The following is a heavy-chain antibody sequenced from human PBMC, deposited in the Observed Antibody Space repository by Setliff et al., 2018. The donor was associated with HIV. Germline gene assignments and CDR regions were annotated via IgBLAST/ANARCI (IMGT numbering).Heavy chain of an antibody. V-gene: IGHV1-69*02. J-gene: IGHJ4*02. CDR3: ATQTVAVGAPGYFDS. D-gene: IGHD2-15*01. CDR2: SIPILGIG. CDR1: GGTFSSYT. Sequence: ASVKVSCKASGGTFSSYTINWVRQAPGQGLEWMGRSIPILGIGNDEQAQKFKGRVTFTADKSTSTVYMELLSLRSEDTAIYYCATQTVAVGAPGYFDSWGQGTLVTVSS.